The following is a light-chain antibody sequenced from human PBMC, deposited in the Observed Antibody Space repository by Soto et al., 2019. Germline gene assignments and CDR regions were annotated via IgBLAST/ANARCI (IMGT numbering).Light chain of an antibody. J-gene: IGKJ1*01. CDR1: QSLSSN. Sequence: EIVMTQSPAALSVSQGERATLSCRAGQSLSSNLACYQQKPGQAPRLLIYGASTRATGLPARFSGSGSGTEFTLTISSLQSEDFAVYYCQQYTIWPLTFCQGTKVDI. CDR3: QQYTIWPLT. CDR2: GAS. V-gene: IGKV3-15*01.